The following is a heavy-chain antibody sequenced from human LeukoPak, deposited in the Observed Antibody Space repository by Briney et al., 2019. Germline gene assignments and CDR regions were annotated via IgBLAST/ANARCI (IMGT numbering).Heavy chain of an antibody. CDR1: GFTFSSYG. Sequence: GGSLRLSCAASGFTFSSYGMHWVRQAPGKGLEWVAVIWYDGSNKYYADSVKGRFTISRDNSKNTLYLQMNSLRAEDTAIYYCAKDPIYCSSTSCYVFDYWGQGALVTVSS. CDR2: IWYDGSNK. CDR3: AKDPIYCSSTSCYVFDY. J-gene: IGHJ4*02. D-gene: IGHD2-2*01. V-gene: IGHV3-33*06.